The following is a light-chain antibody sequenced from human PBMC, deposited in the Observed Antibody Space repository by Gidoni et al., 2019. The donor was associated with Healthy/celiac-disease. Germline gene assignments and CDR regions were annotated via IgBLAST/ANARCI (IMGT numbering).Light chain of an antibody. CDR1: SSNIGHNY. J-gene: IGLJ2*01. V-gene: IGLV1-51*02. CDR3: GTWDSSLSAAGV. CDR2: ENN. Sequence: QSVLTHPPSVSAHPGQKVTISCSGSSSNIGHNYVSWYQQRPGTAPKLLIHENNKRPSVIPDRLSGAKSGTSATLGITGLQTGDEADYYCGTWDSSLSAAGVFGGGTKLTVL.